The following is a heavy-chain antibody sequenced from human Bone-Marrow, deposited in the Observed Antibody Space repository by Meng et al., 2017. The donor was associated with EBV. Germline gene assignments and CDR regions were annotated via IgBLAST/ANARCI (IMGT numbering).Heavy chain of an antibody. CDR2: IYHSGST. CDR3: ARAWSVTSGFDP. Sequence: HVQLQGSPAGWVKPQGTPAPSRASSGGSISSSNWWSWVRQPPGKGLEWIWEIYHSGSTNYNPSLKSRVTISVDKSKNQFSLKLSSVTAADTAVYYCARAWSVTSGFDPWGQGTLVTVSS. V-gene: IGHV4-4*03. D-gene: IGHD2-21*02. J-gene: IGHJ5*02. CDR1: GGSISSSNW.